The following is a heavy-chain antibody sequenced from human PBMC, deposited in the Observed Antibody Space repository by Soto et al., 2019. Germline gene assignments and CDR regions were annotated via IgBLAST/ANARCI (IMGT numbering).Heavy chain of an antibody. CDR3: ARGHNYCSSTSCYPTNYYYYYGMDV. Sequence: SETLSLTCAVYGGSFSGYYWSWIRQPPGKGLEWIGEINHSGSTNYNPSLKSRVTISVDTSKNQFSLKLSSVTAADTAVYYCARGHNYCSSTSCYPTNYYYYYGMDVWGQGTTVTVSS. CDR2: INHSGST. D-gene: IGHD2-2*01. CDR1: GGSFSGYY. J-gene: IGHJ6*02. V-gene: IGHV4-34*01.